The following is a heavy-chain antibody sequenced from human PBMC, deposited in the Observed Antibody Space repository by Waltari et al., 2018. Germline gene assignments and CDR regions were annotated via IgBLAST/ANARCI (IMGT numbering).Heavy chain of an antibody. CDR1: GFTWSSRW. CDR2: INQDGREK. D-gene: IGHD6-13*01. V-gene: IGHV3-7*01. CDR3: AMAAGTLY. Sequence: EVQLVESGGGLVQPGGSLSLSCSASGFTWSSRWMSWVGQATGKGLEGVANINQDGREKYYVDSMKGRVTISRDNAKNSLFLQMDSLRAEDTAVYFCAMAAGTLYWGQGTLVTVSS. J-gene: IGHJ4*02.